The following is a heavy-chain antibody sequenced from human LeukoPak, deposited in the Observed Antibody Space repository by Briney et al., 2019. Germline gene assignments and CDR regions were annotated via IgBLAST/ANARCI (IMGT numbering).Heavy chain of an antibody. J-gene: IGHJ6*03. CDR3: ARDLSGYYYDSSGYYRDYYYYMDV. Sequence: GGSLRLSCAASGFTFSSYSMNWVRQAPGKGLEWVSCISSSSSYIYYADSVKGRFTISRDNAKNSLYLQMNSLRAEDTAVYYCARDLSGYYYDSSGYYRDYYYYMDVWGKGTTVTVSS. D-gene: IGHD3-22*01. CDR2: ISSSSSYI. CDR1: GFTFSSYS. V-gene: IGHV3-21*01.